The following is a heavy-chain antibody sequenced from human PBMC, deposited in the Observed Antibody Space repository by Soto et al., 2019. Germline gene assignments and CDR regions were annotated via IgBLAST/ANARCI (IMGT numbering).Heavy chain of an antibody. CDR1: GNTFTYRY. CDR2: ITPFSGDV. Sequence: QMQLVQSEAEVKKTGSSVTVSCKALGNTFTYRYLHWVRQAPGQALEWMGWITPFSGDVHYAQKFQERVTITRDRSINTAYMQMSSLRSEDTAMYFCAGGGAGSGPFTWELPDHWGQGTLVTVSS. CDR3: AGGGAGSGPFTWELPDH. D-gene: IGHD1-26*01. J-gene: IGHJ4*02. V-gene: IGHV1-45*02.